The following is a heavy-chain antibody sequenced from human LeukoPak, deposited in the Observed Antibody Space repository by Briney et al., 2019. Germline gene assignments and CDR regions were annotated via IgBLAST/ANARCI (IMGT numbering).Heavy chain of an antibody. CDR2: IIPIFATS. CDR1: GGTFSTYG. V-gene: IGHV1-69*01. Sequence: SVKVSCKASGGTFSTYGFSWVRQAPGQGLEWMGGIIPIFATSNYAQKFQGRVTITADESTRTAYMELSSLRSEDTAVYYCATLNDYGGKNLDYWGQGTLVTVSS. D-gene: IGHD4-23*01. J-gene: IGHJ4*02. CDR3: ATLNDYGGKNLDY.